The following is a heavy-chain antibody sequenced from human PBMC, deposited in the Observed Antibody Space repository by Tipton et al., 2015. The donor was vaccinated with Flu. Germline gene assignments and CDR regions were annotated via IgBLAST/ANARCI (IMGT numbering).Heavy chain of an antibody. CDR3: AIKVANWGIWEPLDY. CDR2: INHSGTT. D-gene: IGHD7-27*01. J-gene: IGHJ4*01. V-gene: IGHV4-34*01. Sequence: LRLSCAVYGGSFSGFYWSWIRQPPGRGLEWVGEINHSGTTNYNPSLTGRLTVSADTSKRQSSLRLTSVTVADTAIYYCAIKVANWGIWEPLDYWGHGTLVTVSS. CDR1: GGSFSGFY.